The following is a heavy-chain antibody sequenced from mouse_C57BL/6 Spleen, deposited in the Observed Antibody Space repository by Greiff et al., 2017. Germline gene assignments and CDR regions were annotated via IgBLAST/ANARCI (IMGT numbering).Heavy chain of an antibody. CDR3: ARQDSNYDY. CDR2: ISSGGSYT. J-gene: IGHJ2*01. Sequence: EVQVVESGGDLVKPGGSLKLSCAASGFTFSSYGMSWVRQTPDKRLEWVATISSGGSYTYYPDSVKGRFTISRDNAKNTLYLQMSSLKSEDTAMYYCARQDSNYDYWGQGTTLTVSS. D-gene: IGHD2-5*01. V-gene: IGHV5-6*01. CDR1: GFTFSSYG.